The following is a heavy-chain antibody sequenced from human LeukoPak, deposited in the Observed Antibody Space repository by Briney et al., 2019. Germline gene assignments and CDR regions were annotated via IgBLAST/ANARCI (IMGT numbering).Heavy chain of an antibody. V-gene: IGHV4-30-4*08. CDR2: IYYSGST. Sequence: LRLSCAASGFTFSSYSMNWIRQPPGKGLEWIGYIYYSGSTYYNPSLKSRVTISVDTSKNQFSLKLSSVTAADTAMYYCARADKYYYDSSGYSGLDYWGQGTLVTVSS. CDR3: ARADKYYYDSSGYSGLDY. D-gene: IGHD3-22*01. J-gene: IGHJ4*02. CDR1: GFTFSSYS.